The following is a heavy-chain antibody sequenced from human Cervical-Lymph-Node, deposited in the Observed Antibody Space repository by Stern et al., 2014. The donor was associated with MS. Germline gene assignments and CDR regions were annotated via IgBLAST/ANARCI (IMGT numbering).Heavy chain of an antibody. V-gene: IGHV3-7*03. CDR1: GFTFSSYW. CDR2: IKQDGSEK. D-gene: IGHD3-3*01. CDR3: ARDRYDFWSGYSDY. Sequence: EVQLEESGGGLVQPGGSLRLSCAASGFTFSSYWMSWVRQAPGKGLEWVANIKQDGSEKYYVDSVKGRFTISRDNAKNSLYLQMNSLRAEDTAVYYCARDRYDFWSGYSDYWGQGTLVTVSS. J-gene: IGHJ4*02.